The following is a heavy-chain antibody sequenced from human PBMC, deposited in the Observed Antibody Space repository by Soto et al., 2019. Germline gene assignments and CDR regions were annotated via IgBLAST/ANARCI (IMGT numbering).Heavy chain of an antibody. Sequence: GGSLRLSCAASGFTFTRYSMNWVRQAPGKGLEWVSSISSTTNYIYYGDSMKGRFTISRDNAKNSLYLEINSLRAEDTAVYYCARESEDLTSNFDYLGQGTLVTVSS. J-gene: IGHJ4*02. CDR3: ARESEDLTSNFDY. V-gene: IGHV3-21*06. CDR2: ISSTTNYI. CDR1: GFTFTRYS.